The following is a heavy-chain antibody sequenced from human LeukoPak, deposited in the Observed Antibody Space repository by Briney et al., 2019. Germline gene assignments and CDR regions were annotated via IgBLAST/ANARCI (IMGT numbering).Heavy chain of an antibody. CDR1: GFTFSSYS. J-gene: IGHJ3*02. V-gene: IGHV3-48*01. CDR3: ARDGQQLVHDAFDI. Sequence: GGSLRLSCAASGFTFSSYSMNWVRQAPGKGLEWVSYISSSSTIYYADSVKGRFTISRDNAKNTLYLQMSSLRAEDTAVYYCARDGQQLVHDAFDIWGQGTMVTVSS. CDR2: ISSSSTI. D-gene: IGHD6-13*01.